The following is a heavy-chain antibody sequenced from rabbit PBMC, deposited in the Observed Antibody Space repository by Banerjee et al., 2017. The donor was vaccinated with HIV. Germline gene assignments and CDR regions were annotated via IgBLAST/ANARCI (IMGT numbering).Heavy chain of an antibody. J-gene: IGHJ4*01. Sequence: QEQLEESGGGLVKPGASLTLTCKASGFSFSSDYDICWVRQAPGKGLEWIACIYTGSGGTHYASWAKGRFTISKASSTTVTLQVTSLTAADTATYFCAREDDDYGDWNLWGPGTLVTVS. CDR2: IYTGSGGT. CDR1: GFSFSSDYD. D-gene: IGHD2-1*01. CDR3: AREDDDYGDWNL. V-gene: IGHV1S45*01.